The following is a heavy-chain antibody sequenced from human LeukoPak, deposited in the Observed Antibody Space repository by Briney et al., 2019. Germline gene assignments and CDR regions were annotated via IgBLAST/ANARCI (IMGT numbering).Heavy chain of an antibody. Sequence: GGSLRLSCAASGFTLSSYGMHWVRQAPGKGLEWVAVISYDGSNKYYADSVKGRFTISRDNSKNTLYLQMNSLRAEDTAVYYCASTVAPQYYFDYWGQGTLVTVSS. J-gene: IGHJ4*02. CDR2: ISYDGSNK. V-gene: IGHV3-30*03. CDR1: GFTLSSYG. CDR3: ASTVAPQYYFDY. D-gene: IGHD4-11*01.